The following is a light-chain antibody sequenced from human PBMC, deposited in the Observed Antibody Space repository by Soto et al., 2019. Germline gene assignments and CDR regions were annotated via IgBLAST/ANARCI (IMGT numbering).Light chain of an antibody. CDR2: KAS. CDR3: QHYNSYSEA. Sequence: DIEIAQSPSNRSGYVGDRVTITCRASQTISSWLAWYQQTKGKAPKILIYKASTLKSGVPSRFSGSGSWTECTLPISRLQPDDVETDYCQHYNSYSEAFGQGTKVDIK. CDR1: QTISSW. J-gene: IGKJ1*01. V-gene: IGKV1-5*03.